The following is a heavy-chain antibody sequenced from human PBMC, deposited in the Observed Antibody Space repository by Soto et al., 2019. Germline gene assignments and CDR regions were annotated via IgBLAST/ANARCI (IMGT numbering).Heavy chain of an antibody. V-gene: IGHV3-48*01. CDR3: ARDGAAGIFDY. Sequence: PGGSLRLSCAASGFIFRNYNMNWVRQAPGKGLEWVSYITSSSRTIYYADSVKGRFTISRDNAKDSLYLQVNSLRAEDTAVYYCARDGAAGIFDYWGQGTLVTVSS. D-gene: IGHD6-13*01. CDR2: ITSSSRTI. J-gene: IGHJ4*02. CDR1: GFIFRNYN.